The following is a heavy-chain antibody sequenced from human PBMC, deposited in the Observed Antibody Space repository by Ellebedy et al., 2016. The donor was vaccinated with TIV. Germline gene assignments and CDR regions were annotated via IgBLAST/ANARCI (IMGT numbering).Heavy chain of an antibody. D-gene: IGHD3-22*01. CDR1: GFTFSSYA. V-gene: IGHV3-23*01. CDR3: AKVGLRGSSGYYYRAGYFDY. Sequence: GESLKISXAASGFTFSSYAMSWVRQAPGKGLEWVLAISGSGGSTYYADSVKGRFTISRDNSKNTLYLQMNSLRAEDTAVYYCAKVGLRGSSGYYYRAGYFDYWGQGTLVTVSS. J-gene: IGHJ4*02. CDR2: ISGSGGST.